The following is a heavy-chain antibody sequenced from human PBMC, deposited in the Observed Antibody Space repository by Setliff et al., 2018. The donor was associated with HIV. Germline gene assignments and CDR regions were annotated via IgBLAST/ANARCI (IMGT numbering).Heavy chain of an antibody. CDR2: ISGSGGST. V-gene: IGHV3-23*01. D-gene: IGHD3-22*01. CDR3: AKSAYYDSSGYYLPYYFDS. CDR1: GFPFSSYA. Sequence: GGSLRLSCAASGFPFSSYAMTWVRQAPGMGLQWVSGISGSGGSTSYADSVKGRFTISRDNSKSTLYLQMNSLRAEDTAVYYCAKSAYYDSSGYYLPYYFDSWGQGTLVTVSS. J-gene: IGHJ4*02.